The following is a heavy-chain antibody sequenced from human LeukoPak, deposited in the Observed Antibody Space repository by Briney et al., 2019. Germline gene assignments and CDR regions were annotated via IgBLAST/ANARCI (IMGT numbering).Heavy chain of an antibody. CDR1: VYTFTSYG. Sequence: ASVNLSYNASVYTFTSYGISWVRHGPGQGPEWMGWISAYNGKKNYARKHQGRVTMTTDTSTSTAYMELRSLRPDDTAVYYCAREGVDGSCWYSDGRDVWGQGTTVTVSS. J-gene: IGHJ6*02. D-gene: IGHD6-19*01. CDR3: AREGVDGSCWYSDGRDV. CDR2: ISAYNGKK. V-gene: IGHV1-18*01.